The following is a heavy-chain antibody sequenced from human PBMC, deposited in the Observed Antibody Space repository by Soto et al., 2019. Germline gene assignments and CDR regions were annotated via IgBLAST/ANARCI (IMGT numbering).Heavy chain of an antibody. CDR2: ISPGSRYP. J-gene: IGHJ5*02. D-gene: IGHD2-15*01. V-gene: IGHV3-11*06. CDR3: VRGGGGGLFDP. Sequence: PGGSLRLSCAGSGFTFGDSYISWIRQAPGKGLEWLSYISPGSRYPAYADSVKGRFTISRDNAKRSLYLHMMSLTAEDTAIYYCVRGGGGGLFDPWGQGTMVTVPQ. CDR1: GFTFGDSY.